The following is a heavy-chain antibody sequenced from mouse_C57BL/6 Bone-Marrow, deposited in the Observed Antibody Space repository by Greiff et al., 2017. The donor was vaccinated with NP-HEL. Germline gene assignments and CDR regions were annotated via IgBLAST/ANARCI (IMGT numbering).Heavy chain of an antibody. Sequence: RVEPGASVKISCKASGYSFTGYYMNWVKQSPEKSLEWIGEINPSTGGTTYNQKFKAKATLTVDKSSSTAYMQLKSLTSEDSAVYYCADGRAPYYYAMDYWGQGTSVTVSS. CDR3: ADGRAPYYYAMDY. J-gene: IGHJ4*01. D-gene: IGHD1-1*01. CDR1: GYSFTGYY. CDR2: INPSTGGT. V-gene: IGHV1-42*01.